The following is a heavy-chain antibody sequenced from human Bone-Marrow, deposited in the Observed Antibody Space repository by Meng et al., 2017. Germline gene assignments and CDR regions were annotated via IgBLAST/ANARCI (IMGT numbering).Heavy chain of an antibody. CDR1: GGSISSGGNY. V-gene: IGHV4-31*03. Sequence: QVQLQESGPGLVKPSQTLSLTCTVSGGSISSGGNYWSWIRQNSGKGLEWIGYIYYSGNTYYNPSLKSRVIISVDTSKNQFSLRLNSVTAADTAVYYCASLYGDSSVWYLDLWGRGTLVTVSS. CDR2: IYYSGNT. J-gene: IGHJ2*01. CDR3: ASLYGDSSVWYLDL. D-gene: IGHD4-17*01.